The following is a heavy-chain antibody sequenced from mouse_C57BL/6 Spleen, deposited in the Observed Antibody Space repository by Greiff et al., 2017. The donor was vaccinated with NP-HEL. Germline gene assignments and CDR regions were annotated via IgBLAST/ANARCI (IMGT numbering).Heavy chain of an antibody. CDR2: INPNYGTT. V-gene: IGHV1-39*01. D-gene: IGHD1-1*01. CDR3: ASAVVPAGFAY. CDR1: GYSFTDYN. J-gene: IGHJ3*01. Sequence: EVQLQESGPELVKPGASVKLSCKASGYSFTDYNMNWVKQSNGKSLEWIGVINPNYGTTSYNPKFKGKATLTVDQSSSTAYMQLNSLTSEDSAVYYCASAVVPAGFAYWGQGTLVTVSA.